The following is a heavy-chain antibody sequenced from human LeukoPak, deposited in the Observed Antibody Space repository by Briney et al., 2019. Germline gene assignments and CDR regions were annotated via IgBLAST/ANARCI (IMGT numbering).Heavy chain of an antibody. J-gene: IGHJ4*02. CDR1: GFTFSSYA. D-gene: IGHD3-22*01. V-gene: IGHV3-23*01. CDR2: ISGSGGST. Sequence: PGGSLRLSCAASGFTFSSYAMSWVRQAPGKGLEWVSAISGSGGSTYYADSVKGRFTISRDNSKNTLYLQMNSLRAEDTAVYYCARDGVDYYDSSGIPFDYWGQGTLVTVSS. CDR3: ARDGVDYYDSSGIPFDY.